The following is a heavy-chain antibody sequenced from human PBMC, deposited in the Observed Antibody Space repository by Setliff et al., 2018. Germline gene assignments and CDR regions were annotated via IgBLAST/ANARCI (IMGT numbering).Heavy chain of an antibody. CDR2: IRHDESDV. J-gene: IGHJ1*01. V-gene: IGHV3-30*02. CDR3: VRDSSADYYDNDYFKY. D-gene: IGHD2-21*02. Sequence: PGGSLRLSCAASGFTFRGFAMHWVRQAPGKGLEWVAFIRHDESDVYYTNSVKGRFTVSRDNSKNTLYLQMNILRPEDTALYYCVRDSSADYYDNDYFKYWGQAPWSPSPQ. CDR1: GFTFRGFA.